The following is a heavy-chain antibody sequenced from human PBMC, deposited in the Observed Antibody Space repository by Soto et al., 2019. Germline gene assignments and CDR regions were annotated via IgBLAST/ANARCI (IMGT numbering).Heavy chain of an antibody. D-gene: IGHD6-19*01. CDR3: ASAFPSVGGTGY. CDR2: ISSSSDTI. V-gene: IGHV3-48*02. CDR1: GFTFSIYS. Sequence: EVQLVESGGGLVQPGGFLRLSCAASGFTFSIYSMNWVRQAPGKGLEWISYISSSSDTIYYADSVKGRFTISRDNARNSLYLQMNSLRDEDTAIYYCASAFPSVGGTGYWGQGTLVTVSS. J-gene: IGHJ4*02.